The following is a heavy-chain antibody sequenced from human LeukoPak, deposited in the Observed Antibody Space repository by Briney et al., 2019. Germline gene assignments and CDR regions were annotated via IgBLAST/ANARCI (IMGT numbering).Heavy chain of an antibody. CDR1: GYTFTGYY. Sequence: ASVKVSCKASGYTFTGYYMHWVRQAPGQGLEWMGWINPNSGGTNYAQKFQGRVTMTRDTSISTAYMELSRLRSDDKAVYHCSREDDILTGYYAFNYWGQGTLVTVSS. J-gene: IGHJ4*02. V-gene: IGHV1-2*02. CDR2: INPNSGGT. D-gene: IGHD3-9*01. CDR3: SREDDILTGYYAFNY.